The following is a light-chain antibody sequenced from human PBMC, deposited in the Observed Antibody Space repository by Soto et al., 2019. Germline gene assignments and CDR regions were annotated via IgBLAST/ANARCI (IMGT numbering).Light chain of an antibody. V-gene: IGLV2-14*01. CDR2: EVN. CDR1: SSDVGGYKY. J-gene: IGLJ2*01. CDR3: SSYTISSPLVV. Sequence: QSALTQPASVSGSPGQSISISCTGTSSDVGGYKYVSWYQQHPGKAPKLMIYEVNNRPSGVSNRFSGSKSGNTASLTISGLQADDEADYYCSSYTISSPLVVFGGGTKLPVL.